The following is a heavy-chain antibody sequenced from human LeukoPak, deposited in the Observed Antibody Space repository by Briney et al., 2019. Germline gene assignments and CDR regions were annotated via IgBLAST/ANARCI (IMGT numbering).Heavy chain of an antibody. D-gene: IGHD3-22*01. CDR3: AKMGYYESSDFFDY. V-gene: IGHV3-23*01. Sequence: GGSLRLSCAASGFTFSSYAMSWVRQAPGKGLEWVSAISGDGGSAYYSDSVKGRFTISRDNSKNTLYLQMHSLRAEDTAVYYCAKMGYYESSDFFDYWGQGTLVSVSS. CDR1: GFTFSSYA. CDR2: ISGDGGSA. J-gene: IGHJ4*02.